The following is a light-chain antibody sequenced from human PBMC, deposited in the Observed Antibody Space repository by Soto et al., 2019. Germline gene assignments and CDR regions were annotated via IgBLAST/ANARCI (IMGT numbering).Light chain of an antibody. J-gene: IGKJ4*01. V-gene: IGKV3-20*01. CDR1: QSVSSDY. CDR2: GAS. Sequence: EIVLTQSPGTLSLSPGERATLSCRASQSVSSDYLAWYQQKPGQAPRLLIYGASSRATGIPDRFSGSGSGSAFTLTISRLEPEDLAVYSCQQHGSSPPTFGGGTKVEIK. CDR3: QQHGSSPPT.